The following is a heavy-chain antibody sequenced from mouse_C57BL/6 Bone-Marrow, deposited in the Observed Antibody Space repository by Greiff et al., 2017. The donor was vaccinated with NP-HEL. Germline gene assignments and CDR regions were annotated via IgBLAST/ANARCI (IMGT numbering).Heavy chain of an antibody. D-gene: IGHD2-2*01. CDR2: INPSSGYT. Sequence: VQLQQSGAELARPGASVKMSCKASGYTFTSYTMHWVKQRPGQGLEWIGYINPSSGYTKYNQKFKDKATLTADKSSSTAYMQLSSLTSEDSAVYYCARFPYGYDVYYYAMDYWGQGTSVTVSS. CDR1: GYTFTSYT. CDR3: ARFPYGYDVYYYAMDY. J-gene: IGHJ4*01. V-gene: IGHV1-4*01.